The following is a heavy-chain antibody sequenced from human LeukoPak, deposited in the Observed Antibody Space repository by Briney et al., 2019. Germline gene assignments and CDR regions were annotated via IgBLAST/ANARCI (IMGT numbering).Heavy chain of an antibody. CDR3: ARVEDAFDI. J-gene: IGHJ3*02. Sequence: GRSLRLSCAASGFTFSSYGMQWVRQAPGKGLEWVAVIWYDGSNKYYADSVKGRFTISRDNSKNTLYLQMNSLRAEDTAVYYCARVEDAFDIWGQGTMVTVSS. CDR2: IWYDGSNK. V-gene: IGHV3-33*01. D-gene: IGHD5-24*01. CDR1: GFTFSSYG.